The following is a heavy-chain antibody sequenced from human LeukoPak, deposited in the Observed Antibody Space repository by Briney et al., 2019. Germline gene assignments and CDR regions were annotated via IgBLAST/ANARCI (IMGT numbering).Heavy chain of an antibody. V-gene: IGHV4-4*07. J-gene: IGHJ6*03. CDR3: ASATNYYYYYMDV. Sequence: SSETLSLTCTVSGGSISSYYWSWIRQPAGKGLERIGRIYTSGSTNYNPSLKSRVTMSVDTSKNQFSLKLSSVTAADTAVYYCASATNYYYYYMDVWGKGTTVTVSS. CDR1: GGSISSYY. CDR2: IYTSGST.